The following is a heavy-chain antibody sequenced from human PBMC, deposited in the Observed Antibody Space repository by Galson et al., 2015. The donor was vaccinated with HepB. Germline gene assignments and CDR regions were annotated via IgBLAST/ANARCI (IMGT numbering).Heavy chain of an antibody. Sequence: SLRLSCAASGFTFTSYDMTWVRQAPGKGLEWVSVIDTSGGRTSYADSVKGRFTISRYNSKSTLSLQMNSLRVEDTAIYYCASYRVTAGRWFDPWGQGTLVTVSS. J-gene: IGHJ5*02. D-gene: IGHD2-2*01. CDR3: ASYRVTAGRWFDP. CDR2: IDTSGGRT. CDR1: GFTFTSYD. V-gene: IGHV3-23*01.